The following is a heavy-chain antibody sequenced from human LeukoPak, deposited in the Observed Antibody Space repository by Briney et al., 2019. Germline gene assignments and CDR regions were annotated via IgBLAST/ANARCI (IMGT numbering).Heavy chain of an antibody. D-gene: IGHD2-15*01. CDR1: GGSISSSSYY. CDR2: IYYSGST. Sequence: SETLSLTCTVSGGSISSSSYYWGWIRQPPGKGLEWIGSIYYSGSTYYNPSLKSRVTISVDTSKNQFSLKLSSVTAADTAVYYCARDWSGAGYCSGGSCYDYYYYMDVWGKGTTVTVSS. V-gene: IGHV4-39*02. CDR3: ARDWSGAGYCSGGSCYDYYYYMDV. J-gene: IGHJ6*03.